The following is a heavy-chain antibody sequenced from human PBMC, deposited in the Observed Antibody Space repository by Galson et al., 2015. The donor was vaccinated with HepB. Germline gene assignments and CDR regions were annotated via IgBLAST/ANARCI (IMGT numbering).Heavy chain of an antibody. CDR2: IWYDGSNK. J-gene: IGHJ4*02. CDR3: ARDTFWSGYVGFDY. V-gene: IGHV3-33*01. Sequence: SLRLSCAASGFTFSSYGMHWVRQAPGKGLEWVAVIWYDGSNKYYADSVKGRFTISRDNSKNTLYLQMNSLRAEDTAVYYCARDTFWSGYVGFDYRGQGTLVTVSS. D-gene: IGHD3-3*01. CDR1: GFTFSSYG.